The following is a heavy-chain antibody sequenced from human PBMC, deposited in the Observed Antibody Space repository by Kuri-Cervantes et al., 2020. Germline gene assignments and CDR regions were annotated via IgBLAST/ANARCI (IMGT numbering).Heavy chain of an antibody. CDR1: GGTFSSYA. J-gene: IGHJ6*03. CDR2: IIPIFGTA. V-gene: IGHV1-69*13. Sequence: SVKVSCKASGGTFSSYAISWVRQAPGQGLEWMGGIIPIFGTANYAQKFQGRVTITADESTSTAYMELSSLRSEDTAVYYCARDRGYDFWSGYRVYYYYYMDVWGKGTTVTVSS. D-gene: IGHD3-3*01. CDR3: ARDRGYDFWSGYRVYYYYYMDV.